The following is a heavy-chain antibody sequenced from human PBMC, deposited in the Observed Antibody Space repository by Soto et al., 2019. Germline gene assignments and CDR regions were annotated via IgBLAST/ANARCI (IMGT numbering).Heavy chain of an antibody. CDR2: FYYGGST. CDR3: ATSLWFGTQPEI. CDR1: GYSITSGYY. J-gene: IGHJ4*02. Sequence: SETLSLTCDGSGYSITSGYYWGWVRQPPGKGLEWIGSFYYGGSTFYNPSLKSRVTISVDASRKQFFLKVTSVSAADTAVYYCATSLWFGTQPEIWGPGTLVTVSS. V-gene: IGHV4-38-2*01. D-gene: IGHD3-10*01.